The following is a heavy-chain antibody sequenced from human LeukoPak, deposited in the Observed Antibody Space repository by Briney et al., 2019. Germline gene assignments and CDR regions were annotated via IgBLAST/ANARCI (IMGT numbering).Heavy chain of an antibody. CDR2: INHSGSS. Sequence: SETLSLTCAVYGGSFSGYYGSWIRQPPGKGLEWIGEINHSGSSNYNPSLKSRVTISVDPSKNQFSLKLSSVTAADTAVYYCARGTHDTQNKPVGATDFDYWGQGTLVSVS. D-gene: IGHD1-26*01. J-gene: IGHJ4*02. CDR3: ARGTHDTQNKPVGATDFDY. CDR1: GGSFSGYY. V-gene: IGHV4-34*01.